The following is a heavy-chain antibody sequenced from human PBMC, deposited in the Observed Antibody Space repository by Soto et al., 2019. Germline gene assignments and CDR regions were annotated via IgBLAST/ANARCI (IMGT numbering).Heavy chain of an antibody. CDR2: IYYSGST. Sequence: SETLSLTCTVSGGSVSSGSYYWSWIRQPPGKGLEWIGYIYYSGSTNYNPSLKSRVTISVDTSKNQFSLKLSSVTAADTAVYYCASFYGGSYVFDPGGQGPRVPVS. D-gene: IGHD1-26*01. V-gene: IGHV4-61*01. CDR1: GGSVSSGSYY. J-gene: IGHJ5*02. CDR3: ASFYGGSYVFDP.